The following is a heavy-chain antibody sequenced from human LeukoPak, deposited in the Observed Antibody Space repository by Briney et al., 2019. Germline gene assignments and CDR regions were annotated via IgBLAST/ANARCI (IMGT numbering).Heavy chain of an antibody. CDR2: IIPIFGTA. J-gene: IGHJ5*02. D-gene: IGHD6-6*01. CDR3: ARLTSSTAAPVDWFDP. Sequence: SVKVSCKASGGTFTSYAISWVRQAPGQGLEWMGGIIPIFGTANYAQKFQGRVTIATDESTSTAYMELSSLRSEDTAVYYCARLTSSTAAPVDWFDPWCRGTLVTVSS. CDR1: GGTFTSYA. V-gene: IGHV1-69*05.